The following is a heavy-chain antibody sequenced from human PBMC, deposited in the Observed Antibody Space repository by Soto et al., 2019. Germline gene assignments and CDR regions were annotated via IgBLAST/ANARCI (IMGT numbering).Heavy chain of an antibody. J-gene: IGHJ4*02. D-gene: IGHD3-9*01. V-gene: IGHV3-73*01. Sequence: GSLRLSCAASGFTFGAFALQWVRQASGKGLEWLGRIGSKGETYATAYAASVKGRFTISRDDSKNTAYLQMNSLESEDTAVYYCSRDDSDWFFNWGRGTLVTVSS. CDR1: GFTFGAFA. CDR2: IGSKGETYAT. CDR3: SRDDSDWFFN.